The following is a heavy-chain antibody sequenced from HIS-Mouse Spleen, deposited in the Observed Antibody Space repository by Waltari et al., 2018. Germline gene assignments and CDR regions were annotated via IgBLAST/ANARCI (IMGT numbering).Heavy chain of an antibody. D-gene: IGHD6-13*01. Sequence: QPQLQESGPGLVKPPQTLSLTSTVPGGSITRSSYSLGWIRPPPGKWLEWIGSIYYSGSTYYNPSLKSRVTISVDTSKNQFSLKLSSVTAADTAVYYCAREIPYSSSWYDWYFDLWGRGTLVTVSS. CDR1: GGSITRSSYS. CDR3: AREIPYSSSWYDWYFDL. V-gene: IGHV4-39*07. J-gene: IGHJ2*01. CDR2: IYYSGST.